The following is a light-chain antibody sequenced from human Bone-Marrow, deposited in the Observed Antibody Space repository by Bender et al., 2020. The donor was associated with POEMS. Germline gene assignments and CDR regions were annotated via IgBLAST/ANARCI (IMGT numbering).Light chain of an antibody. V-gene: IGLV2-14*03. CDR1: SSDVGCYNF. CDR2: DVT. Sequence: QSALTQPASVSGSPGQSITVSCTGTSSDVGCYNFVSWYQHHPGKAPKLMIYDVTHRPSGVSDRFSGSKSGNTASLTISGLQAEDEADYYCSSYTSTNTLVVFGGGTKLTVL. J-gene: IGLJ3*02. CDR3: SSYTSTNTLVV.